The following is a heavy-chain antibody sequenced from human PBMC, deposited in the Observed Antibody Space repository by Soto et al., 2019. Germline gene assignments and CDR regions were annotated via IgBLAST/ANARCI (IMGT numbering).Heavy chain of an antibody. J-gene: IGHJ4*02. V-gene: IGHV3-23*01. CDR3: ARGATYYFDSGDYLNPYYYDY. Sequence: EVQLLESGGGLVQPGGSLRFSCAASGFTFSSYAMSWVRQAPGKGLEWVSTISGSGVTKYYGDSLRGRFAISRDNAKNTLYLQMNSLRAEDTAVYYCARGATYYFDSGDYLNPYYYDYWGQGTLVTVSS. CDR1: GFTFSSYA. CDR2: ISGSGVTK. D-gene: IGHD3-22*01.